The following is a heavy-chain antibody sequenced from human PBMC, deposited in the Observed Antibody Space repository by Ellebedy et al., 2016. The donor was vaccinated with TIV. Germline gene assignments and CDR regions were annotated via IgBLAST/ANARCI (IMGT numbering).Heavy chain of an antibody. V-gene: IGHV4-39*07. D-gene: IGHD5-12*01. CDR2: IYYSGST. CDR1: GGSISSSSYY. J-gene: IGHJ5*02. CDR3: ARALSGYSGYVKDNWFDP. Sequence: SETLSLXCTVSGGSISSSSYYWGWIRQPPGKGLEWIGSIYYSGSTYYNPSLKSRVTISVDTSKNQFSLKLSSVTAADTAVYYCARALSGYSGYVKDNWFDPWGQGTLVTVSS.